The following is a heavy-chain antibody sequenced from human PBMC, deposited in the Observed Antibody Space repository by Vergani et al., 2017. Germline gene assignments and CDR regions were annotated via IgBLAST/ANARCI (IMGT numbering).Heavy chain of an antibody. V-gene: IGHV4-39*07. CDR3: TARGYSSSWYVY. Sequence: QLQLQESGPGLVKPSETLSLTCTVSGGSISSSSYYWGWIRQPPGKGLEWIGSIYYSGSTYYKPSLKSRVTISVDTSKNQFSLKLSSVTAADTAVYYCTARGYSSSWYVYWGQGTLVTVSS. D-gene: IGHD6-13*01. CDR2: IYYSGST. J-gene: IGHJ4*02. CDR1: GGSISSSSYY.